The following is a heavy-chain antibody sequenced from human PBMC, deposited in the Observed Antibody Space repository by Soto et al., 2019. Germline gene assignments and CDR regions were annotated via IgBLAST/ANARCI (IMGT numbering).Heavy chain of an antibody. CDR3: TRDMSAVNIEWFEP. J-gene: IGHJ5*02. D-gene: IGHD4-17*01. CDR2: ISANNGNT. CDR1: GYSFTSYG. V-gene: IGHV1-18*01. Sequence: QVQLGQSGAEVKKPGASVKVSCKASGYSFTSYGISWVRQAPGQGLEWMGWISANNGNTNYAQKLQGRVTMTTDTSTSTAYMETRRLRSDVAAVYYLTRDMSAVNIEWFEPWGQGTLVSVSS.